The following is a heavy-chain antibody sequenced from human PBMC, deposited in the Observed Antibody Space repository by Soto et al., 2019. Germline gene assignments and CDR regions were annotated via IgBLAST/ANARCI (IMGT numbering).Heavy chain of an antibody. CDR1: GYTFTDYY. CDR3: SRGAPPGY. J-gene: IGHJ4*02. Sequence: QVQLVHSGADVKKPGASVKISCKASGYTFTDYYMHWVRQAPGQGLECMGWINPNSGGTNYATKFRGRVTMTRDASISTAYMELSGLRSDDTAVYYCSRGAPPGYWGQGTLVTVSS. CDR2: INPNSGGT. V-gene: IGHV1-2*02.